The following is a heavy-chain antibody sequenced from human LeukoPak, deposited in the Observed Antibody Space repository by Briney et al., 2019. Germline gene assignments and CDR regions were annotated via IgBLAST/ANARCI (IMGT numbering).Heavy chain of an antibody. D-gene: IGHD6-13*01. CDR3: ARASGSWYWGFDY. J-gene: IGHJ4*02. CDR1: GDSVSGNSAT. V-gene: IGHV6-1*01. CDR2: THYRSKWYS. Sequence: SQTLSLTCAISGDSVSGNSATWNWIRQSPSRGLEWLGRTHYRSKWYSDYAVSVKSRITINPDTSMNQFSLQLTSVTPEDTAVYYCARASGSWYWGFDYWGQGTLVTVSS.